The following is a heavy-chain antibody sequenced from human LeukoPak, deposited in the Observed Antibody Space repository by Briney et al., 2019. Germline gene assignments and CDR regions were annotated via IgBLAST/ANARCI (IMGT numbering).Heavy chain of an antibody. CDR1: GFTFTKYW. V-gene: IGHV3-7*01. D-gene: IGHD2-2*01. CDR2: IKQDGSEK. J-gene: IGHJ4*02. Sequence: GGSLRLSCAASGFTFTKYWMTWVREAPGKGLECVANIKQDGSEKFYVDSVKGRFTISRDNAKNSLDLQINSLGAEDTAVYYCARGLDCRSTSCYLDNWGQGTLVTVSS. CDR3: ARGLDCRSTSCYLDN.